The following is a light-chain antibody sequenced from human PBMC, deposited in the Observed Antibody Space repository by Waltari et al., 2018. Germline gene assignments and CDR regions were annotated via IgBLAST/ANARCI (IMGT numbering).Light chain of an antibody. Sequence: DIVMTQSPDSLPVSLGERATINCKSSQSVLYSSNNKNYLAWYQQKPGQPPKLLIYWASTRESGVPDRFSGSESGTDFTLTISSLQAEDVAVYYCHQYYSTPFTFGPGTKVDIK. V-gene: IGKV4-1*01. CDR2: WAS. J-gene: IGKJ3*01. CDR3: HQYYSTPFT. CDR1: QSVLYSSNNKNY.